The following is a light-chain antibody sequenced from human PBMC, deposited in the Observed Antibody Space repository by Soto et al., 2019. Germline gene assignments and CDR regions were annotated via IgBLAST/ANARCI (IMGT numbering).Light chain of an antibody. V-gene: IGKV3-11*01. CDR1: QSVSSN. CDR2: AAS. J-gene: IGKJ4*01. CDR3: QQRSNWPG. Sequence: EIVLTQSPATLSLSPGERATLSCRASQSVSSNLAWYQQKHAQAPRLLIYAASNRATGIPARFSGSGSGTDFTLTISSLEDEDFAVYYCQQRSNWPGFGGGTKVEIK.